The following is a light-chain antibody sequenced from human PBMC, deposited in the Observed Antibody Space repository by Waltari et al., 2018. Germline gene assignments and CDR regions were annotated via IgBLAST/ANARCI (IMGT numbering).Light chain of an antibody. CDR3: QQYGSSPHT. V-gene: IGKV3-20*01. CDR1: QSVSSSY. Sequence: EIVLTQSPGTLSLSPGERATLSCRASQSVSSSYLAWYQQKPGQAPRLLIYGASSRATGIPDRFRGSGSRTDFTLTISRLEPEDFAVYYCQQYGSSPHTFGQGTKLEIK. CDR2: GAS. J-gene: IGKJ2*01.